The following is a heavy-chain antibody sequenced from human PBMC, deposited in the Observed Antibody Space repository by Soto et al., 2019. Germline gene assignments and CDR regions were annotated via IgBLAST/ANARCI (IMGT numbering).Heavy chain of an antibody. V-gene: IGHV1-2*04. CDR3: ARGSIIGDYSNYDPNYYYYYGMDV. Sequence: VSVKVSCKASGYTFTGYYMHWVRQAPGQGLEWMGWINPNSGGTNYAQKFQGWVTMTRDTSISTAYMELSRLRSDDTAVYYCARGSIIGDYSNYDPNYYYYYGMDVWGQGTTVTVSS. D-gene: IGHD4-4*01. CDR2: INPNSGGT. J-gene: IGHJ6*02. CDR1: GYTFTGYY.